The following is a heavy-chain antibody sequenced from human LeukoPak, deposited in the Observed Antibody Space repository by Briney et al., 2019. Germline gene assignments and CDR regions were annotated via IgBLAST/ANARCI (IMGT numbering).Heavy chain of an antibody. D-gene: IGHD2-2*01. V-gene: IGHV3-30*03. CDR1: GFTFSSYG. CDR3: ARVRAGYCTSTSCYTGMDV. J-gene: IGHJ6*02. Sequence: LPGGSLRLSCAASGFTFSSYGMHWVRQAPGKGLEWVAPISYDGSNEYYADSVRGRFTISRDNSKFTLYMQMNSLRAEDTAVYYCARVRAGYCTSTSCYTGMDVWGQGTTVTVS. CDR2: ISYDGSNE.